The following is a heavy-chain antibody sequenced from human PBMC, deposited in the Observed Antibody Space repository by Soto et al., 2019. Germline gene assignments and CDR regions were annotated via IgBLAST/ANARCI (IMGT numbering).Heavy chain of an antibody. CDR2: INHSGST. Sequence: QVQLQQWGAGLLKPSETLSLTCAVYGGSFSGYYWSWVRQPPGKELEWIGEINHSGSTNYNPSLKSRVTISVDTSKNQFSLKLTSVTAADTAVYYCARASWGGDFTLDYWGQGTLVTVSS. CDR3: ARASWGGDFTLDY. V-gene: IGHV4-34*01. J-gene: IGHJ4*02. CDR1: GGSFSGYY. D-gene: IGHD2-21*02.